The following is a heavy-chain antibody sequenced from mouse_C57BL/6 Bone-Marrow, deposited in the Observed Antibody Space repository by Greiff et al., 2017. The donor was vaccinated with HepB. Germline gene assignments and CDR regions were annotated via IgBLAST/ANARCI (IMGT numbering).Heavy chain of an antibody. J-gene: IGHJ3*01. V-gene: IGHV3-1*01. CDR2: ISYSGST. Sequence: EVQLVESGPGMVKPSQSLSLTCTVTGYSITSGYDWHWIRHFPGNKLEWMGYISYSGSTNYNPSLKSRISITHDTSKNHFFLKLNSVTTEDTATYYCAGGYGAWFAYWGQGTLVTVSA. CDR3: AGGYGAWFAY. D-gene: IGHD1-1*02. CDR1: GYSITSGYD.